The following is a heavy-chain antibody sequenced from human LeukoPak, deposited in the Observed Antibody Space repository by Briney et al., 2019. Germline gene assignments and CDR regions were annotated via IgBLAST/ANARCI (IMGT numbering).Heavy chain of an antibody. CDR2: IYSSGST. J-gene: IGHJ3*01. CDR1: GVSLSSYY. V-gene: IGHV4-59*08. Sequence: SETLSLTCTVSGVSLSSYYWTWLRQAPGKGLEWVGFIYSSGSTNYNPSLKGRVTISLDTSKNQFSLRLMSVTAADRAMYYCARRYRLGRGGDALDLWGQGTMVTVS. CDR3: ARRYRLGRGGDALDL. D-gene: IGHD3-16*02.